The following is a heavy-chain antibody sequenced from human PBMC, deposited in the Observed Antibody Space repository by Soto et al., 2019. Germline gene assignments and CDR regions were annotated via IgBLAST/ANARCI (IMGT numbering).Heavy chain of an antibody. J-gene: IGHJ5*02. Sequence: PSETLSLTCTVSGGSISSGGYYWSWIRQHPGKGLEWIGYIYYSGSTYYNPSLKSRVTISVDTSKNQFSLKLSSVTAADTAVYHCARLNYYYDSSGYYYPRAPGWIDPSGQGTLVTVSS. CDR3: ARLNYYYDSSGYYYPRAPGWIDP. CDR1: GGSISSGGYY. V-gene: IGHV4-31*03. CDR2: IYYSGST. D-gene: IGHD3-22*01.